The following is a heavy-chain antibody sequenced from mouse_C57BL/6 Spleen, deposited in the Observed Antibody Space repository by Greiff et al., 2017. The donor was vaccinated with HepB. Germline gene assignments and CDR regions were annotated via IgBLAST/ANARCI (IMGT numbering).Heavy chain of an antibody. CDR3: AIRPPFAY. V-gene: IGHV1-81*01. CDR1: GYTFTSYG. J-gene: IGHJ3*01. CDR2: IYPRSGNT. Sequence: QVQLKQSGAELARPGASVKLSCKASGYTFTSYGISWVKQRTGQGLEWIGEIYPRSGNTYYNEKFKGKATLTVDKSSSTAYMQLSSLTSEDSAVYYCAIRPPFAYWGQGTLVTVSA.